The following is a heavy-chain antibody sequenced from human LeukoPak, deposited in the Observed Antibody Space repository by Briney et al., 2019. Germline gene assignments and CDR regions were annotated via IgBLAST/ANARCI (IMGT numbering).Heavy chain of an antibody. V-gene: IGHV4-31*03. Sequence: TSETLSLTCTVSGGSISSGGNYWRWIRQHPGKGLEWIGSIYYSGSTYYNPSLKSRVTISVDTSKDQFSLNLRSVTAADTAVYYCATHLGYCSGGTCYKAFDIWGQGTMVTVSS. CDR3: ATHLGYCSGGTCYKAFDI. J-gene: IGHJ3*02. CDR2: IYYSGST. CDR1: GGSISSGGNY. D-gene: IGHD2-15*01.